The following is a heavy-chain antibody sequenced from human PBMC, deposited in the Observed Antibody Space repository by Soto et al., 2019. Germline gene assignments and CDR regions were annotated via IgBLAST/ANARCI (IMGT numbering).Heavy chain of an antibody. V-gene: IGHV3-66*01. CDR2: IYSGGST. CDR3: ARDSGYDYIWGSYRSHGDDAFDI. J-gene: IGHJ3*02. CDR1: GFTVSSNY. D-gene: IGHD3-16*02. Sequence: GGSLRLSCAASGFTVSSNYMSWVRQAPGKGLEWVSVIYSGGSTYYADSVKGRFTISRDNSKNTLYLQMNSLRAEDTAVYYCARDSGYDYIWGSYRSHGDDAFDIWGQGTMVTVSS.